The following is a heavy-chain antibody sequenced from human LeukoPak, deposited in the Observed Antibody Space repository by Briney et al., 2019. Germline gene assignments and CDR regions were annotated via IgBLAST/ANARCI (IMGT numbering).Heavy chain of an antibody. CDR1: GFTVNSNY. V-gene: IGHV3-53*05. J-gene: IGHJ4*02. CDR2: SWDSTRM. Sequence: GSLRLSCAASGFTVNSNYMSWVRQAPGKGLEWVSGVSWDSTRMAYADSVKGRFTISRDNAKNSLYLQMTSLRPEDTAVYYCSRSPDFWSALDFWGQGTLVAVSS. D-gene: IGHD3-3*01. CDR3: SRSPDFWSALDF.